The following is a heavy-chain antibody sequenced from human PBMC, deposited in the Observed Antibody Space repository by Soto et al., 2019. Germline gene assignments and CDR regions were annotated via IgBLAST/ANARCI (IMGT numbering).Heavy chain of an antibody. V-gene: IGHV1-18*01. CDR2: INHYNGNT. CDR1: GYTFTSYG. J-gene: IGHJ5*02. CDR3: ARETVAVIWFDP. Sequence: QVQLVQSGAEVKKPGASVKVSCKASGYTFTSYGISWVRQAPGQGLEWMGWINHYNGNTTYAQKLQGRVTMTTDTHTSTAYMELRSLRSDDPAVYYWARETVAVIWFDPWGQGTLVTVSS. D-gene: IGHD6-19*01.